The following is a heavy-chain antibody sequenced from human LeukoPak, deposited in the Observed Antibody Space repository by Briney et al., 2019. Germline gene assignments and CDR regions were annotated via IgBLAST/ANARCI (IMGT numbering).Heavy chain of an antibody. J-gene: IGHJ3*02. CDR2: ISDSGGST. D-gene: IGHD3-22*01. CDR3: ARDGFSSGYPYDAFDI. CDR1: GFPFSSYA. V-gene: IGHV3-64D*09. Sequence: GGSLRLSCSASGFPFSSYAMHWVRQAPGKGLEYVSAISDSGGSTYYADSVKGRFTISRDNSKNTLYLQMSSLRAEDTAVYYCARDGFSSGYPYDAFDIWGQGTMVTVSS.